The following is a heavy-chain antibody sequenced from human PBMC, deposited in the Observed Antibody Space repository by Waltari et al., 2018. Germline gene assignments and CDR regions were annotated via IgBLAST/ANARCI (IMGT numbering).Heavy chain of an antibody. Sequence: QVQLQESGPGLVKPSETLSLTCTVSGGSISSSYWSWIRQPPGKGLEWIGYIYYSGSTNYNPSLKSRVTISVDTSKNQFSLKLSSVTAADTAVYYCARVESYYYDSSGYYSDAFDIWGQGTMVTVSS. CDR1: GGSISSSY. CDR2: IYYSGST. V-gene: IGHV4-59*01. J-gene: IGHJ3*02. D-gene: IGHD3-22*01. CDR3: ARVESYYYDSSGYYSDAFDI.